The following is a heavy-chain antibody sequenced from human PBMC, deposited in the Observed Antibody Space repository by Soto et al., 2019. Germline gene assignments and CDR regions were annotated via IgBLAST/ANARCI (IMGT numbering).Heavy chain of an antibody. V-gene: IGHV3-23*03. D-gene: IGHD2-15*01. CDR2: IDAGSGKI. J-gene: IGHJ6*02. Sequence: EVLLLESGGGLVQPGGSLRLSCAASAFTFGTYGTTWVRQAPGRGLEWVSGIDAGSGKIYYAATVKGRFIISRENSKTALYQHMNSRRDKATAIYYCTNWDGYADVGGHGTTVTASS. CDR3: TNWDGYADV. CDR1: AFTFGTYG.